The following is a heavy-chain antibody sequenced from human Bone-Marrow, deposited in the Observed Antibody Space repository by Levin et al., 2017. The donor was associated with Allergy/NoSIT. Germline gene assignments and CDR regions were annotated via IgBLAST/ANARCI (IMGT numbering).Heavy chain of an antibody. CDR2: IYPSGGST. Sequence: ASVKVSCKASGYTFTTYYMHWVRQAPGQGLEWMGIIYPSGGSTEYAQKFQGRVTVTRDTSTSTVYMELSSLRSEDTAVYYCAREGNSYDSRSTYSFDYWGQGTLVTVAS. CDR1: GYTFTTYY. CDR3: AREGNSYDSRSTYSFDY. V-gene: IGHV1-46*01. D-gene: IGHD3-16*01. J-gene: IGHJ4*02.